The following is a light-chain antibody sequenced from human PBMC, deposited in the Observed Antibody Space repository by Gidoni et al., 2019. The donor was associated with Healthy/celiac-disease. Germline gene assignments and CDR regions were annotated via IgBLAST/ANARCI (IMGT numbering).Light chain of an antibody. V-gene: IGKV3-11*01. Sequence: EIVLTQSPATLSLSPGERATLPCRASQCVSSYLAWYQQKPGQAPRLLIYDASNRATGIPARFSGSGSGTDFTLTISSLEPEDFAVYYCQQRSNWPSFGQGTKVEIK. CDR2: DAS. CDR3: QQRSNWPS. CDR1: QCVSSY. J-gene: IGKJ1*01.